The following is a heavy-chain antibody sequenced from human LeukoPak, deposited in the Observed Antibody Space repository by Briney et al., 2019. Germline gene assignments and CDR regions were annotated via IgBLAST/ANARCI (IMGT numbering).Heavy chain of an antibody. D-gene: IGHD3-22*01. J-gene: IGHJ6*02. CDR1: GFTVSSNN. V-gene: IGHV3-66*01. Sequence: GGSLRLSCAASGFTVSSNNMSWDRQAPGKGLEWVSVIYSGGSTYHADSVKGRFTISRDNSKNTLYLQMNSLRAEDTAVYYCARGSGGYYDSGRRYYYGMDVWGQGTTVTVSS. CDR3: ARGSGGYYDSGRRYYYGMDV. CDR2: IYSGGST.